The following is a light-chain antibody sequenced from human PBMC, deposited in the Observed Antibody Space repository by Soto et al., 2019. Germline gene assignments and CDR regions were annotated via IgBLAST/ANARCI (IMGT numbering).Light chain of an antibody. CDR2: WAS. V-gene: IGKV4-1*01. CDR3: QQYYSPPPT. CDR1: QSVLYSSNNKNY. J-gene: IGKJ1*01. Sequence: DIVMTQSPDSLAVSLGERATINCKSSQSVLYSSNNKNYLAWYQQKPGQPPKLLIYWASTRVSGVPDRFSGSGSGTDFTLTISSLQAEDVAVYYCQQYYSPPPTFGQGTKVEIK.